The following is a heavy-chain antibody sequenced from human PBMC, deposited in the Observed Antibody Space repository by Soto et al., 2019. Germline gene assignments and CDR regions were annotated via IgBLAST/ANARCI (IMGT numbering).Heavy chain of an antibody. D-gene: IGHD3-3*01. CDR2: IHYSGST. J-gene: IGHJ6*02. Sequence: PESLSPTCTVSARSVSSVTYYWSWIRQHPGRGLEWTGYIHYSGSTTYNPTLKRRVTISVHTSKNQFSLKLSSVTAADTAVYYCARDYRVSEIFGVVINYAMAVWGQGPMVT. CDR3: ARDYRVSEIFGVVINYAMAV. CDR1: ARSVSSVTYY. V-gene: IGHV4-61*01.